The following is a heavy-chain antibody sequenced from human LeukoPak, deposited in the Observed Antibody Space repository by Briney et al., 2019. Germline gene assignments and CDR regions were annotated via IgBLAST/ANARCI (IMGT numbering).Heavy chain of an antibody. CDR2: INYSGTT. V-gene: IGHV4-39*07. J-gene: IGHJ4*02. D-gene: IGHD1-26*01. Sequence: PSETLSLTCTVSSGSISSRFHYWGWIRQPPGKGLEWIGNINYSGTTYYNPSHNSRATTSIDTSKNQLSLDLASVTAADTAVYYCSRESGAFSPFGYWGQGTLVTVHS. CDR3: SRESGAFSPFGY. CDR1: SGSISSRFHY.